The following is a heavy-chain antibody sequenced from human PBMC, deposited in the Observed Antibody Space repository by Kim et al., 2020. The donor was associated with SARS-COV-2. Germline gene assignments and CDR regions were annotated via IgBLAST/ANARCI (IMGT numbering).Heavy chain of an antibody. Sequence: GGSLRLSCTSSGFSADIYAVHWVRQPPGKSLEWVSGIFLDIHDAGYAGAVKGRFTISRDTTKNVVYLQMDRLTTDDTALYYCTRDLLPGGADVWGQGTPVTVSS. V-gene: IGHV3-9*02. D-gene: IGHD3-3*01. CDR3: TRDLLPGGADV. J-gene: IGHJ6*02. CDR2: IFLDIHDA. CDR1: GFSADIYA.